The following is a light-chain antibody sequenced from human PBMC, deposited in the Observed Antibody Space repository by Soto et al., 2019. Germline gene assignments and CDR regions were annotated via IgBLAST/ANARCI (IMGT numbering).Light chain of an antibody. Sequence: DMQTTQSPSSLSGSVGDRFTITCRASQSIRSYLNWCQQKPGKAPKLLIHDATSLERGVPSRFSGSGSGTEFTLTISSLQPDDFATNYCQQYNDHITCGRGTGLQ. CDR2: DAT. CDR3: QQYNDHIT. J-gene: IGKJ5*01. V-gene: IGKV1-5*01. CDR1: QSIRSY.